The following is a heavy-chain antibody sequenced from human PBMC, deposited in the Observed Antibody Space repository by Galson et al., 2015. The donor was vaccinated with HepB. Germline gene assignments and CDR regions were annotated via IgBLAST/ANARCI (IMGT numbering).Heavy chain of an antibody. J-gene: IGHJ4*02. CDR1: GLSFSNAW. CDR3: TIDRWYSGSSSVDF. D-gene: IGHD1-26*01. Sequence: SLRLSCAASGLSFSNAWMSWVRQAPGKGLEWVGRLKSKTDGGTRDYAAPVKGRFTISRDDSKNTLFLQMNSLKTEDTAVYYCTIDRWYSGSSSVDFWGQGTLVTVSS. CDR2: LKSKTDGGTR. V-gene: IGHV3-15*05.